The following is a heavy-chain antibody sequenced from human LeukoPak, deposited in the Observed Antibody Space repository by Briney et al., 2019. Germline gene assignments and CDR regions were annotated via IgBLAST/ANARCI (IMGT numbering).Heavy chain of an antibody. CDR1: ENTFTNYY. J-gene: IGHJ6*02. D-gene: IGHD6-13*01. CDR2: INPNSGGT. V-gene: IGHV1-2*02. CDR3: ARDRSDSSSWSYYYGMDV. Sequence: ASVKVSCKASENTFTNYYIHWVRQAPGHGLEWMGWINPNSGGTNYAQKLQGRVTMTTDTSTSTAYMELRSLRSDDTAVYYCARDRSDSSSWSYYYGMDVWGQGTTVTVSS.